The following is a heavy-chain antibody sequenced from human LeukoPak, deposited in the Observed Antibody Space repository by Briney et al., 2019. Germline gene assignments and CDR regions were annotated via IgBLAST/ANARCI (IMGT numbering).Heavy chain of an antibody. J-gene: IGHJ6*02. D-gene: IGHD2-21*02. CDR1: GFALSAYW. Sequence: GGPLRLSCAASGFALSAYWMNWVRQAPGKGLQWLANIKQDGTVQHYVDSVKGRFTISRDNAKNSLFLQMNSPRAEDTALYYCARDYTATGAMDVWGQGTTVTVS. CDR2: IKQDGTVQ. V-gene: IGHV3-7*01. CDR3: ARDYTATGAMDV.